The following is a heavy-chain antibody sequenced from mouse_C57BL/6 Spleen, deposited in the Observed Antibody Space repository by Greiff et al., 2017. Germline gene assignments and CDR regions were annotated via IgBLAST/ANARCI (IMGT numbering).Heavy chain of an antibody. CDR2: INPSTGGT. J-gene: IGHJ3*01. D-gene: IGHD2-4*01. CDR1: GYSFTGYY. V-gene: IGHV1-43*01. Sequence: DVKLVESGPELVKPGASVKISCKASGYSFTGYYMHWVKQSSEKSLEWIGEINPSTGGTSYNQKFKGKATLTVDKSSSTAYMQLKSLTSEDSAVYYCARYYDYDPFAYWGQGTLVTVSA. CDR3: ARYYDYDPFAY.